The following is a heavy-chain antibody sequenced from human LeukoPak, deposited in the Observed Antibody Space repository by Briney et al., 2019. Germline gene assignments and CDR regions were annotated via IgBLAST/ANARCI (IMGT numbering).Heavy chain of an antibody. CDR3: ARDYSGYDSGYYYYMDV. V-gene: IGHV1-18*01. Sequence: GASVKVSCKASGGTFSSYAISWVRQAPGQGLEWMGWISAYNGNTNYAQKLQGRVTMTTDTSTSTAYTELRSLRSDDTAVYYCARDYSGYDSGYYYYMDVWGKGTTVTVSS. CDR2: ISAYNGNT. J-gene: IGHJ6*03. D-gene: IGHD5-12*01. CDR1: GGTFSSYA.